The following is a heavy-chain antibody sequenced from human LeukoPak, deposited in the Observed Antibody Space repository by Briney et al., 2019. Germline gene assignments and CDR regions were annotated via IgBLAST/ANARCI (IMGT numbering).Heavy chain of an antibody. Sequence: GGSLRLSCAASGFTFSNAWMTWVRQAPGKGLEWVGRIKRKTDGGTAEYAAPVKGRFTISRDDSKNTLYLQMDSLKTEDTAMYYCTTGLGYCSSASCDYWGQGTLVTVSS. J-gene: IGHJ4*02. D-gene: IGHD2-2*03. V-gene: IGHV3-15*01. CDR1: GFTFSNAW. CDR3: TTGLGYCSSASCDY. CDR2: IKRKTDGGTA.